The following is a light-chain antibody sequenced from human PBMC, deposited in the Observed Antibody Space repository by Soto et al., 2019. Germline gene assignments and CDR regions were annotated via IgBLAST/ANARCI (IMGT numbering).Light chain of an antibody. CDR2: DAS. CDR1: QSISNY. CDR3: QQYDSLGT. J-gene: IGKJ1*01. V-gene: IGKV1-5*01. Sequence: DIQMTQSPSSLSASVGDRVTITCRASQSISNYLNWYQKKLAKAPKLLIYDASNLESGVPSRFSGSGSGTDFTFTSSSLQPDDFATYFCQQYDSLGTFGQGTKVEIK.